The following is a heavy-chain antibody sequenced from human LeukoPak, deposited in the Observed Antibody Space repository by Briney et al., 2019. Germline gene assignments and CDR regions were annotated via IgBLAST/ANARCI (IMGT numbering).Heavy chain of an antibody. CDR1: GGSISSGSYY. J-gene: IGHJ4*02. V-gene: IGHV4-61*02. CDR2: IYTSGST. D-gene: IGHD3-16*01. Sequence: MPSQTLSLTCTVSGGSISSGSYYWSWIRQPAGKGLEWIGRIYTSGSTNYNPSLKSRVTISVDTSKNQFSLKLSSVTAADTAVYYCARDRGSYFDYWGQGTLVTVSS. CDR3: ARDRGSYFDY.